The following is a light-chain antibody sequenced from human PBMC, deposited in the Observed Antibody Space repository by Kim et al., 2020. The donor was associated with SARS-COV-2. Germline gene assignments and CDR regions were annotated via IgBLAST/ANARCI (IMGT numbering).Light chain of an antibody. CDR3: QQSYSALGGFT. Sequence: GDRVIVTCLASQSISTYLNWYQQNPGKAPNLLIYVASNLQSGVPSRFSGSGSGTDFTLTINSLQAEDFATYYCQQSYSALGGFTFGGGTKVDIK. CDR2: VAS. V-gene: IGKV1-39*01. J-gene: IGKJ4*01. CDR1: QSISTY.